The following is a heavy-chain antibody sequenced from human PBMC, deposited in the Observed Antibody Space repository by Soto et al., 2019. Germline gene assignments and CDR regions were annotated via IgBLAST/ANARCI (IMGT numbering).Heavy chain of an antibody. J-gene: IGHJ6*02. D-gene: IGHD5-18*01. Sequence: GESLKISCKGSGYSFTSYWIGWVRQMPGKGLEWMGIIYPGDSDTRYSPSFQGQVTISADKSISTAYLQWSSLKASDTAMYYCARLVADTAMAANDYYYYGMDVWGQGTTVTVSS. CDR3: ARLVADTAMAANDYYYYGMDV. CDR2: IYPGDSDT. CDR1: GYSFTSYW. V-gene: IGHV5-51*01.